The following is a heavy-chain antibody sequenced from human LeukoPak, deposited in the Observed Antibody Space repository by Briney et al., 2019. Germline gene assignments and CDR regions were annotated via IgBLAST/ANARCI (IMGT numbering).Heavy chain of an antibody. CDR1: GFPFRSYA. V-gene: IGHV3-30*02. J-gene: IGHJ6*03. Sequence: GGSLRLSCAASGFPFRSYAMHWVRQAPGKGLEWVAFIRYDGSYKYYADSVKGRFTISRDNSKNTLSLQMNSLRAEDTAVYYCAKNPYGDYVLDYYYYVDVWGKGTTVTISS. CDR2: IRYDGSYK. CDR3: AKNPYGDYVLDYYYYVDV. D-gene: IGHD4-17*01.